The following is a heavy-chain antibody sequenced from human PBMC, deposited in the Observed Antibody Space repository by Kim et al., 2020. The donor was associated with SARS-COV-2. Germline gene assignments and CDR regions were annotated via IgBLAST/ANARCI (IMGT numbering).Heavy chain of an antibody. D-gene: IGHD3-16*01. CDR1: GFTFDEYA. CDR3: IKDNVPGGADS. Sequence: SLRLSCAGSGFTFDEYAMHWVRQAPGKGLEWVSGIFSIGRTGYADSMKGRVTISRDNAKNLLYLQINSLTLEDTAFYFCIKDNVPGGADSWGPGTLVTVSS. CDR2: IFSIGRT. V-gene: IGHV3-9*01. J-gene: IGHJ4*02.